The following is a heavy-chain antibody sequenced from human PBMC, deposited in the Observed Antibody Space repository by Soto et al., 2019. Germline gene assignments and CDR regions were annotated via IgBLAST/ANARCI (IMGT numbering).Heavy chain of an antibody. CDR3: ARETMVRGVPDY. Sequence: SVKVSCKASGGTFSSYAISWVRQAPGQGLEWMGGIIPIFGTANYAQKFQGRVTITADESTSTAYMELSSLRSEDTAVYYCARETMVRGVPDYWGQGTLVTVSS. D-gene: IGHD3-10*01. CDR2: IIPIFGTA. J-gene: IGHJ4*02. CDR1: GGTFSSYA. V-gene: IGHV1-69*13.